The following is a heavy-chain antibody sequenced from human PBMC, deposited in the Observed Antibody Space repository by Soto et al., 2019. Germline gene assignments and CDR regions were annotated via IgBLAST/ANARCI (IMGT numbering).Heavy chain of an antibody. D-gene: IGHD4-4*01. CDR2: IYYSGST. Sequence: SETLSLTGTASGGPISSRSNYWGWIRQPPGKGLEWIGDIYYSGSTYYHPSLKSRVTISADTSKNQLSLKVTSVTAADTAVYYCARLRPGNPYFDYWGPGTLVTVSS. V-gene: IGHV4-39*01. CDR3: ARLRPGNPYFDY. J-gene: IGHJ4*02. CDR1: GGPISSRSNY.